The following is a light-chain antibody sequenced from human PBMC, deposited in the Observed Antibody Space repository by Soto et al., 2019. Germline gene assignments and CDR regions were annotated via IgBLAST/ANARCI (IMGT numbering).Light chain of an antibody. CDR2: DAS. Sequence: EIVLTQSPATLSLSPGERASLSCRASQSVGSTLAWYQQIPGQAPRLLINDASRRATGIPDRFSGSGSGTDFTLTISRLEPEDFAVYYCQQYGNSPQTFGQGTKVDIK. CDR3: QQYGNSPQT. J-gene: IGKJ1*01. CDR1: QSVGST. V-gene: IGKV3-20*01.